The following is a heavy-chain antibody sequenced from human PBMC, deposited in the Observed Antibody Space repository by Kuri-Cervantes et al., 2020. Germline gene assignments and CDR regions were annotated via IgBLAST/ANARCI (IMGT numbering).Heavy chain of an antibody. V-gene: IGHV1-2*02. J-gene: IGHJ4*02. D-gene: IGHD4-23*01. CDR3: AREVRDFDDPRGDY. Sequence: ASVKVSCKASGYTFTGYYMHWARQAPGQGLEWMGWINPNSGGTNYAQKFQGRVTMTRDTSINTAYMELRRLRSDDTAVYYCAREVRDFDDPRGDYWGQGTLVTVSS. CDR1: GYTFTGYY. CDR2: INPNSGGT.